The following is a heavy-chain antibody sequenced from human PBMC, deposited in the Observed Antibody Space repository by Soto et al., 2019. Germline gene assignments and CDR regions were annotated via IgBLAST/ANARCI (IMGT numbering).Heavy chain of an antibody. Sequence: ASVKVSCKASGYTFTGYYMHWVRQAPGQGLEWMGWINPNSGGTNYAQKFQGWVTMTRDTSISTAYMELSRLRSDGTAVYYCARDGAYDSSGYYLSNEYYFDYWGQGTLVTVSS. J-gene: IGHJ4*02. CDR3: ARDGAYDSSGYYLSNEYYFDY. D-gene: IGHD3-22*01. V-gene: IGHV1-2*04. CDR2: INPNSGGT. CDR1: GYTFTGYY.